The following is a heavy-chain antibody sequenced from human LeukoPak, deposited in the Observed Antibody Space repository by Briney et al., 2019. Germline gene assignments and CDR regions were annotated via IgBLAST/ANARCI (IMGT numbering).Heavy chain of an antibody. CDR3: ARFAPFMESFDY. CDR2: INPSGGST. CDR1: GYTFTSYY. D-gene: IGHD3-3*01. V-gene: IGHV1-46*01. J-gene: IGHJ4*02. Sequence: ASVNVSCKASGYTFTSYYMHWVRQAPGQGLEWMGIINPSGGSTSYAQKFQGRVTMTRDTSTSTVYMELSSLRSEDTAVYYRARFAPFMESFDYWGQGTLVTVSS.